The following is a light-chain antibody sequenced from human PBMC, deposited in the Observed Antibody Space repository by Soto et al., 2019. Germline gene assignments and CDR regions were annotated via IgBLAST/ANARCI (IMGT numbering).Light chain of an antibody. V-gene: IGKV1-39*01. CDR3: QQTYTLTRT. Sequence: IQRIQSASSMSASVGDRVTIVCRASQTVSKYVNWYQQKPGKVPDLLMYTASTLYSGVPSRFSGLGSGTEFTLTISSLQNEDFATYYRQQTYTLTRTFAQGTKVDI. J-gene: IGKJ1*01. CDR1: QTVSKY. CDR2: TAS.